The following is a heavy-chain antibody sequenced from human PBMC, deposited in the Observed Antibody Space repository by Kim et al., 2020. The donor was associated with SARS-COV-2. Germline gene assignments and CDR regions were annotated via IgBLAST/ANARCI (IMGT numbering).Heavy chain of an antibody. Sequence: SETLSLTCAVYGGSFSGYYWSWIRQPPGKGLEWIGEINHSGSTNYNPSLKSRVTISVDTSKNQFSLKLSSVTAADTAVYYCASLGDDYGGNLIDYWGQGTLVTVSS. J-gene: IGHJ4*02. CDR2: INHSGST. D-gene: IGHD4-17*01. V-gene: IGHV4-34*01. CDR1: GGSFSGYY. CDR3: ASLGDDYGGNLIDY.